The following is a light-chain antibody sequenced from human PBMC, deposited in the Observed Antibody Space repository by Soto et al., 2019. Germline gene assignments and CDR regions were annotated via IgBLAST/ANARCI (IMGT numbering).Light chain of an antibody. CDR3: CSYTSGSTLYV. CDR2: DVD. Sequence: QSVLTQPASVSGSPGQSITISCTGTSGDIGSYNHVSWYQQHPGNAPTLLIFDVDNRPSGVSNRFSGSKSGDTASLSISGLQAEDEADYYCCSYTSGSTLYVCGTGTKLTVL. V-gene: IGLV2-14*03. J-gene: IGLJ1*01. CDR1: SGDIGSYNH.